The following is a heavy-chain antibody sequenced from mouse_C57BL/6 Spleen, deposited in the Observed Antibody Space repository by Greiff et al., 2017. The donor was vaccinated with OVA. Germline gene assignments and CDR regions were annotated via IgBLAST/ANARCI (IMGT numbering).Heavy chain of an antibody. CDR3: ARDRRITTVVAHYYAMDY. CDR1: GYSFTDYN. J-gene: IGHJ4*01. Sequence: EVQLVESGPELVKPGASVKISCKASGYSFTDYNMNWVKQSNGKSLEWIGVINPNYGTTSYNQKFKGKATLTVDQSSSTAYMQLNSLTSEDSAVYYCARDRRITTVVAHYYAMDYWGQGTSVTVSS. V-gene: IGHV1-39*01. D-gene: IGHD1-1*01. CDR2: INPNYGTT.